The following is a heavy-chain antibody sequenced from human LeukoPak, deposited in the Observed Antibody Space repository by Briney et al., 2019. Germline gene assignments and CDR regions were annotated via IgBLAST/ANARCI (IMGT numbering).Heavy chain of an antibody. J-gene: IGHJ4*02. D-gene: IGHD5-18*01. CDR1: GYTFTSYY. CDR3: ARSVDTATPTDY. Sequence: GASVKVSCKASGYTFTSYYMHWVRQAPGQGLEWRGIINPSGGSTSYAQKFQGRVTMTRDMSTSTVYMELSSLRSEDTAVYYCARSVDTATPTDYWGQGTLVTVSS. CDR2: INPSGGST. V-gene: IGHV1-46*01.